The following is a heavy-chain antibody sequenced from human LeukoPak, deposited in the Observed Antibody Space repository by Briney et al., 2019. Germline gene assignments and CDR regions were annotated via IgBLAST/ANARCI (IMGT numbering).Heavy chain of an antibody. J-gene: IGHJ4*02. D-gene: IGHD6-19*01. CDR2: ISGSGGST. Sequence: PGGSLRLSCAASGLTFSSYAMSWVRQAPGKGLEWVSAISGSGGSTYYADSVKGRFTISRDNSKNTLYLQMNSLRAEDTAVYYCATGVHSSGWYRVSEGFYFDYWGQGTLVTVSS. V-gene: IGHV3-23*01. CDR1: GLTFSSYA. CDR3: ATGVHSSGWYRVSEGFYFDY.